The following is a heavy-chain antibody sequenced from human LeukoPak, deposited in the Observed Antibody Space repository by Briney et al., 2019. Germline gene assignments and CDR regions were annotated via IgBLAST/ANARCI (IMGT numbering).Heavy chain of an antibody. Sequence: SETLSLTCTVSGGSISSSSYYWGWIRQPPGKGLEWIGSIYYSGSTYYNPSLKSRVTISVDTSKNQFSLKLSSVTAADTAVYYCASLLRVGSGSYGGPSNFDYWGQGTLVTVSS. CDR1: GGSISSSSYY. V-gene: IGHV4-39*07. J-gene: IGHJ4*02. D-gene: IGHD3-10*01. CDR3: ASLLRVGSGSYGGPSNFDY. CDR2: IYYSGST.